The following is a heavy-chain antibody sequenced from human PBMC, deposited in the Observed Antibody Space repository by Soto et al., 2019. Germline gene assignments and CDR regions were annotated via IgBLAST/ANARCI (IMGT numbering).Heavy chain of an antibody. Sequence: TLSLTCTVSDGSISNFYWSWIRQPPGKGLEWIGYISSSGNTNYNPSLKSRVSISVDTSKNQFSLNLTSVTAADTGVYYCARAPMVLTRSYFDSWGQGXPVTVYS. CDR3: ARAPMVLTRSYFDS. CDR2: ISSSGNT. J-gene: IGHJ4*02. V-gene: IGHV4-59*01. D-gene: IGHD3-22*01. CDR1: DGSISNFY.